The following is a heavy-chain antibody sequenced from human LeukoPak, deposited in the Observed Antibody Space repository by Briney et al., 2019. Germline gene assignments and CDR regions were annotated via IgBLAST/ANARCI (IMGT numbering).Heavy chain of an antibody. D-gene: IGHD6-6*01. J-gene: IGHJ4*02. Sequence: KPSETLSLTCTVSGGSISSSSYYWGWIRQPPGKGLEWIGSIYYSGSTYYNPSLKSRVTISVDTSKNQFSLKLSSVTAADTAAYYCARLSIAARYYFDYWGQGTLVTVSS. CDR2: IYYSGST. CDR3: ARLSIAARYYFDY. CDR1: GGSISSSSYY. V-gene: IGHV4-39*01.